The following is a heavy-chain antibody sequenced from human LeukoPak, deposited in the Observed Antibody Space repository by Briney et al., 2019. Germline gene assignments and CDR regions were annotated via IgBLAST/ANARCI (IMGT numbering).Heavy chain of an antibody. CDR2: IRYDGSNK. Sequence: GESLRFSCAASGFSFSSYGMHWVRQAPGKRLEWVAFIRYDGSNKYYADSVKGRFTISRDNSKNTLYLQMNSLRAEDTAVYYCAKDLVTYSSSSRAFDIWGQGTMVTVSS. CDR1: GFSFSSYG. J-gene: IGHJ3*02. CDR3: AKDLVTYSSSSRAFDI. D-gene: IGHD6-13*01. V-gene: IGHV3-30*02.